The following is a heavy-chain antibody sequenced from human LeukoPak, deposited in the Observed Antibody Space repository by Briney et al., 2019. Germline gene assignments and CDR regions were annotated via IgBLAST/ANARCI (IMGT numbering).Heavy chain of an antibody. CDR2: IYYSGST. V-gene: IGHV4-59*01. CDR1: GGSISSYY. D-gene: IGHD3-22*01. CDR3: ARGPLGYYDRNWFDP. J-gene: IGHJ5*02. Sequence: PSETLSLTCTVSGGSISSYYWSWIRQPPGKGLEWIGYIYYSGSTNYNPSLKSRVTISVDTPKNQFSLKLSSVTAADTAVYYCARGPLGYYDRNWFDPWGQGTLVTVSS.